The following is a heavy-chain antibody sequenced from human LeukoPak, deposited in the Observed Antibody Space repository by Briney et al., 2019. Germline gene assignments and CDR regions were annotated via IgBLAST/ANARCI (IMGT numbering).Heavy chain of an antibody. V-gene: IGHV1-46*01. Sequence: GASVKVSCKASGYTFTSYYMHWVRQAPGQGLEWMGIINPSGGSTSYAQKFQGRVTMTRDTSTSTVYMGLSSLISEDTAVYYCAREDSWLLDYWGQGTLVTVSS. D-gene: IGHD3-9*01. CDR2: INPSGGST. CDR1: GYTFTSYY. CDR3: AREDSWLLDY. J-gene: IGHJ4*02.